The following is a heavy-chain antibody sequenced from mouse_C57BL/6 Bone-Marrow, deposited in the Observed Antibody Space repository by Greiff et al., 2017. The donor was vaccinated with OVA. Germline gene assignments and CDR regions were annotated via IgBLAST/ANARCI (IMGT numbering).Heavy chain of an antibody. J-gene: IGHJ3*01. CDR3: AKPSQYYGSSYPFAY. CDR2: ISSGSSTI. V-gene: IGHV5-17*01. CDR1: GFTFSDYG. D-gene: IGHD1-1*01. Sequence: DVKLVESGGGLVKPGGSLKLSCAASGFTFSDYGMHWVRQAPEKGLEWVAYISSGSSTIYYADTVKGRFTISRDNAKNTLFLQMTSLSSEDTAMYYCAKPSQYYGSSYPFAYWGQGTLVTVSA.